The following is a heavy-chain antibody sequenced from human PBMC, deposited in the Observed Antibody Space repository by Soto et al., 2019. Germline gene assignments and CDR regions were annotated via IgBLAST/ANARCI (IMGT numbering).Heavy chain of an antibody. CDR3: ATPSIYDGSGYPHFDY. J-gene: IGHJ4*02. CDR1: GFTFSSYA. CDR2: ISGSGGST. V-gene: IGHV3-23*01. Sequence: EVQLLESGGGLVQPGGSLRLSCAASGFTFSSYAMSWVRQAPGKGLEWVSAISGSGGSTYYADSVKGRFTISRDNSKNTLYLQMYSRRAEDTAVYYCATPSIYDGSGYPHFDYWGQGTLVTVSS. D-gene: IGHD3-22*01.